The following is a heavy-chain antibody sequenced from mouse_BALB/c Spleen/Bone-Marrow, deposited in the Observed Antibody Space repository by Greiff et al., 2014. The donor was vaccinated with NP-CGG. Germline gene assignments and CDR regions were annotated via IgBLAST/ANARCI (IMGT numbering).Heavy chain of an antibody. J-gene: IGHJ1*01. CDR3: ARDWYFDV. CDR2: INPSTGYT. V-gene: IGHV1-7*01. Sequence: QVQLQQSGAELAKPGASAKMSCKASGYTFTSYWMHWVKQRPGQGLEWIGYINPSTGYTEYNQKFKDKATLTADKSSSTAYMQLSSLTSEDSAVYYCARDWYFDVWGAGTTVTVSS. CDR1: GYTFTSYW.